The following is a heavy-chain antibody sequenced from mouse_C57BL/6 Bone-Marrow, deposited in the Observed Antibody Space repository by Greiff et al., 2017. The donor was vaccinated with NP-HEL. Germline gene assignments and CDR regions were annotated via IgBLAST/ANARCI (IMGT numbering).Heavy chain of an antibody. J-gene: IGHJ4*01. Sequence: VQLQQSGAELVRPGASVKLSCTASGFNIKDDYMHWVKQRPEQGLEWIGWIDPENGDTEYASKFQGKATITADTSSNTAYLQLSSLTSEDTAVYYCTSFMTTVVEGSIYYAMDYWGQGTSVTVSS. CDR3: TSFMTTVVEGSIYYAMDY. CDR1: GFNIKDDY. CDR2: IDPENGDT. V-gene: IGHV14-4*01. D-gene: IGHD1-1*01.